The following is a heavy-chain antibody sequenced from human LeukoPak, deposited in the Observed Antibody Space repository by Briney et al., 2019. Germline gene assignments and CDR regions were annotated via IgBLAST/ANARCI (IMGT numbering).Heavy chain of an antibody. CDR3: ARVLVLTYLFDP. V-gene: IGHV4-30-4*01. CDR1: GGSISSGDYY. Sequence: SETLSLTCTVSGGSISSGDYYWSWIRQPPGKGLEWIGYIYYSGSTYYNPSLKSRVTISVDTSKNQFSLKLTSVTAADTAVHYCARVLVLTYLFDPWGQGTLVTVSS. J-gene: IGHJ5*02. D-gene: IGHD2-21*02. CDR2: IYYSGST.